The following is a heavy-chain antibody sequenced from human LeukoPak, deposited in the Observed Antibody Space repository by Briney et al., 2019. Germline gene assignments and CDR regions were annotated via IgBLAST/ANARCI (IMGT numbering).Heavy chain of an antibody. CDR1: GGSFSGYY. J-gene: IGHJ4*02. Sequence: SETLSLTCAVYGGSFSGYYWSWIRQPPGKGLEWIGEINHSGSTYYNPSLKSRVTISVDRSKNQFSLKLSSVTAADTAVYYCASGSGWYHYWGQGTLVTVSS. CDR2: INHSGST. D-gene: IGHD6-19*01. CDR3: ASGSGWYHY. V-gene: IGHV4-34*01.